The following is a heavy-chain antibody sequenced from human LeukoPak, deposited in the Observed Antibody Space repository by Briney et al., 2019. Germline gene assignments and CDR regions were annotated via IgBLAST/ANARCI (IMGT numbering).Heavy chain of an antibody. J-gene: IGHJ6*02. CDR2: IYYSGST. V-gene: IGHV4-59*08. CDR1: GGSISSYY. CDR3: ARHAEYYYDSSGLFYGMDV. D-gene: IGHD3-22*01. Sequence: SETLSLTCTVSGGSISSYYWSWIRQPPVKGLEWTGYIYYSGSTNYNPSLKSRVTISVDTSKNQFSLKLSSVTAADTAVYYCARHAEYYYDSSGLFYGMDVWGQGTTVTVSS.